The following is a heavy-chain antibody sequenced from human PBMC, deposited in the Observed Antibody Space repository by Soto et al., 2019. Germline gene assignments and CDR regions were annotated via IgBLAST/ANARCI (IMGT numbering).Heavy chain of an antibody. CDR1: GFTFSSYA. CDR3: AKDREDIMVTFGTIDY. J-gene: IGHJ4*02. D-gene: IGHD3-16*01. CDR2: ISGSDGST. Sequence: GGSLRLSCAASGFTFSSYAMNWVRQAPGKGLEWVSSISGSDGSTYYADSVKGRFTVSRDNSRNTLYLQMHSLRAEDTAVYYCAKDREDIMVTFGTIDYWGQGXLVTVSS. V-gene: IGHV3-23*01.